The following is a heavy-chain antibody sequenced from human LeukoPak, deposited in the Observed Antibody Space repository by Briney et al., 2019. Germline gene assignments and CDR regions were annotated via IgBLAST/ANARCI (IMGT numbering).Heavy chain of an antibody. Sequence: GGSLRLSCAASGFTFSSYWMSWVRQAPGKGLEWVANIKQDGSEKYYVDSVKGRFTISRDNAKNSLFLQMNSLRGEDTAVYYCARDKVGGSMAGSNFDYWGQGTLVTVSS. CDR2: IKQDGSEK. V-gene: IGHV3-7*01. J-gene: IGHJ4*02. D-gene: IGHD6-19*01. CDR3: ARDKVGGSMAGSNFDY. CDR1: GFTFSSYW.